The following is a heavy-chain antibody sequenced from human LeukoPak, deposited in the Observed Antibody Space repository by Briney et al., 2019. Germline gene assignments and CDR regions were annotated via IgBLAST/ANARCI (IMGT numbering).Heavy chain of an antibody. J-gene: IGHJ4*02. CDR1: GFTFSSYA. V-gene: IGHV3-23*01. CDR2: ISGSGGST. D-gene: IGHD3-22*01. CDR3: AKGLYYYDSSGEDYFDY. Sequence: PGGSLRLSCAASGFTFSSYAMSWVRQAPGKGLEWVSAISGSGGSTYYADSVKGRFTISRDNSKNTLYLQMNSLRAEDTAVYYCAKGLYYYDSSGEDYFDYWGQGTLVTVSS.